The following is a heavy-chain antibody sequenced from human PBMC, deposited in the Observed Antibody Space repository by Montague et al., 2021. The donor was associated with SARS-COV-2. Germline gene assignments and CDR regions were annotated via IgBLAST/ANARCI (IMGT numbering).Heavy chain of an antibody. Sequence: SETLSLTCTVSGGSISSNLFYWGWIRQTPGKGLEWIGDISYTGSTYYNPSLKSRVTVAVDTPKNQFSLRLISLTAADTAMYYCARHVDSCGGNCRNWYFDFGGRGSRVTVSS. CDR1: GGSISSNLFY. J-gene: IGHJ2*01. V-gene: IGHV4-39*01. CDR3: ARHVDSCGGNCRNWYFDF. CDR2: ISYTGST. D-gene: IGHD4-23*01.